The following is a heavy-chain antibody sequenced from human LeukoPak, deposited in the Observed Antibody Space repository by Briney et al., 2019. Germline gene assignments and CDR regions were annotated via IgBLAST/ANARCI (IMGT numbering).Heavy chain of an antibody. CDR1: GLTFSHYW. J-gene: IGHJ5*01. V-gene: IGHV3-74*01. CDR2: ITGDGSGT. CDR3: SRKTWFDS. Sequence: PGGSLRLSCAASGLTFSHYWMHWVRQAPGKGLVWVSDITGDGSGTNYADSVKGRFTISRDNAKNTLYLQMNSLRADDTAVYYCSRKTWFDSWGQGTLVTVSS.